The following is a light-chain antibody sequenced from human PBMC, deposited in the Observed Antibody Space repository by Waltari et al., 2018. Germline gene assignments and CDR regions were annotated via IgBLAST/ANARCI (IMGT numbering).Light chain of an antibody. CDR3: SSYTSGSTLVV. Sequence: QSALTQPASVSGSPGQSITISCTGTSSDIGGSKYVSWYQQHPGKVPKVVIFDVTYRPSGVSNRFSGSKSDNTATLTISGPQAEDEADYYCSSYTSGSTLVVFGGGTKLTVL. J-gene: IGLJ2*01. CDR2: DVT. CDR1: SSDIGGSKY. V-gene: IGLV2-14*03.